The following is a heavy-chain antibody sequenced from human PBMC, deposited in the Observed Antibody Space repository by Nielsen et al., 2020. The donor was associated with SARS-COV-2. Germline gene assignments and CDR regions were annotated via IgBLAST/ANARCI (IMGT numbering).Heavy chain of an antibody. CDR1: GFTFSSYA. V-gene: IGHV3-23*01. D-gene: IGHD6-19*01. J-gene: IGHJ6*02. CDR3: ARESDPFIAVAGTSYYYGMDV. Sequence: GESLKISCAASGFTFSSYAMSWVRQAPGKGLEWVSAISGSGGSTYYADSVKGRFTISRDNSKNTLYLQMNSLRAEDTAVYYCARESDPFIAVAGTSYYYGMDVWGQGTTVTVSS. CDR2: ISGSGGST.